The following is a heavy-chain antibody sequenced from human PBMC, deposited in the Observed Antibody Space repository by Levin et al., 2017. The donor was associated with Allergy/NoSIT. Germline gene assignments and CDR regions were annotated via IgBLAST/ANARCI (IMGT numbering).Heavy chain of an antibody. CDR1: GFSLSTSGVG. D-gene: IGHD3-16*01. CDR3: AHRPSEVRTHYYVYFQH. V-gene: IGHV2-5*02. J-gene: IGHJ1*01. CDR2: IYWDDNK. Sequence: SGPTLVKPTQTLTLTCTFSGFSLSTSGVGVGWIRQPPGKALEWLALIYWDDNKRYSPSLQNRVTITKDSSKNQVVLTMTNMDPVDTGTYYCAHRPSEVRTHYYVYFQHWGQGTLVTVSS.